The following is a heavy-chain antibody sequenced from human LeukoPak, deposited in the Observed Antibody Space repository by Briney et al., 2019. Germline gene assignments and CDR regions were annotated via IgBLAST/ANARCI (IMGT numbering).Heavy chain of an antibody. V-gene: IGHV1-46*01. CDR2: INPSGGST. J-gene: IGHJ4*02. D-gene: IGHD3-9*01. Sequence: ASVKVSCKASGYTFTSYYMHWVRQAPGQGLEWMGIINPSGGSTSYAQKFQGRVTMTTDASTSTVYMELRSLRSDDTAVYYCARVNNYDILSSFDSWGQGTLVTVSS. CDR3: ARVNNYDILSSFDS. CDR1: GYTFTSYY.